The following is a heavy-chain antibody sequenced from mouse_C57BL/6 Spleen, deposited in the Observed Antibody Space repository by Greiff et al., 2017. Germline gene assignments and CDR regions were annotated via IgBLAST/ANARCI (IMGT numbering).Heavy chain of an antibody. CDR3: TRYYYGSSYYAMDY. CDR1: GYTFTDYE. J-gene: IGHJ4*01. V-gene: IGHV1-15*01. Sequence: VQLQQSGAELVRPGASVTLSCKASGYTFTDYEMHWVKQTPVHGLEWIGAIDPETGGTAYNQKFKGKAILTADKSSSTAYMELRSLTSADSAVYYCTRYYYGSSYYAMDYWGQGTSGTVSS. CDR2: IDPETGGT. D-gene: IGHD1-1*01.